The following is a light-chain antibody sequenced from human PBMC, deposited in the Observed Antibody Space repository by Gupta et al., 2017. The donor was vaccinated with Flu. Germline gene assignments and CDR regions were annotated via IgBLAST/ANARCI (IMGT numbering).Light chain of an antibody. CDR2: GAS. CDR3: QETDKAPLT. J-gene: IGKJ4*01. CDR1: QTVNNY. V-gene: IGKV1-39*01. Sequence: DIQMTQSPSSLSASVGDTITITCRASQTVNNYLNWYQQKPGKAPKLLIYGASSLQSGVPSRFSGSGSGTDFTLTIRRLQPEDFATYYCQETDKAPLTFGGGTKVEIK.